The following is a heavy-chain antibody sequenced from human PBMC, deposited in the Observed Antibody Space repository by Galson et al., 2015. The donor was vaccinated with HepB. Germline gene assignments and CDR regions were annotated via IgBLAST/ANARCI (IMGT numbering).Heavy chain of an antibody. CDR2: IIPIFGTA. Sequence: SVKVSCKASGGTFSSYAISWVRQAPGQGLEWMGGIIPIFGTANYAQKFQGRVTITADESTSTAYMELSSLRSEGTAVYYCARRSAYAAGSTDVDYWGQGTLVTVSS. CDR3: ARRSAYAAGSTDVDY. CDR1: GGTFSSYA. D-gene: IGHD6-13*01. V-gene: IGHV1-69*13. J-gene: IGHJ4*02.